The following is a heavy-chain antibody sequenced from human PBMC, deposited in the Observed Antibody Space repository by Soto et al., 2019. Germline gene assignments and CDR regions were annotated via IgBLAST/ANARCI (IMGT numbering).Heavy chain of an antibody. Sequence: QVQLVQSGAEVKKPGSSVKVSCKASGDTFSSYAISWVRQAPGQGLDWMGGIIPFFNTSNYAQKFQRRVTISADESTSTAYMELSSLRSEDTAMYYGARESEYCGNPLAVDYWGQGTLVTVSS. CDR2: IIPFFNTS. V-gene: IGHV1-69*01. CDR3: ARESEYCGNPLAVDY. D-gene: IGHD1-26*01. CDR1: GDTFSSYA. J-gene: IGHJ4*02.